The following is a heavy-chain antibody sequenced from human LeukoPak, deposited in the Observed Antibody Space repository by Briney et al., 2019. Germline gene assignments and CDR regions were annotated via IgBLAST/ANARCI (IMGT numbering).Heavy chain of an antibody. Sequence: SGGSLRLSCAASGFTFSSYAMSWVRQAPGKGLEWVSAISGSGGSTYYADSVKGRFTISRDNSKNTLYLQMNSLRAEDTAVYYCAEYYDFWSGYFWVSNSSAFDIWGQGTMVTVSS. CDR2: ISGSGGST. D-gene: IGHD3-3*01. J-gene: IGHJ3*02. CDR1: GFTFSSYA. CDR3: AEYYDFWSGYFWVSNSSAFDI. V-gene: IGHV3-23*01.